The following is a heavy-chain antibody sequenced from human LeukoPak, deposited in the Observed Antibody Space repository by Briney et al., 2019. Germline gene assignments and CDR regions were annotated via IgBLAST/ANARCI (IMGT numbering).Heavy chain of an antibody. J-gene: IGHJ4*02. CDR1: GLAVSTNY. CDR2: IHSSGST. CDR3: AKTLFFDC. V-gene: IGHV3-53*01. Sequence: PGGSLRLSCAASGLAVSTNYMNWVRQAPGRRLEWVSIIHSSGSTFYADSVKGRFTISRDNSKNTVYLQMDTLRAEDTAVYYCAKTLFFDCWGQGTLVTVSS.